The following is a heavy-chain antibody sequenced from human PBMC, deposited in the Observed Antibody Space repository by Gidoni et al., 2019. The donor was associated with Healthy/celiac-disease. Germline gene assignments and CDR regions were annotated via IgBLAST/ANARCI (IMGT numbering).Heavy chain of an antibody. CDR1: GFTFSSYW. D-gene: IGHD6-13*01. J-gene: IGHJ4*02. CDR3: ARAGPPFLSRQLGS. V-gene: IGHV3-7*01. CDR2: IKQDGSEK. Sequence: EVQLVESGGGLVQPGGPLRLSCAASGFTFSSYWMSWVRQAPGKGLEWVANIKQDGSEKYYVDSVKGRFTISRDNAKNSLYLQMNSLRAEDTAVYYCARAGPPFLSRQLGSWGQGTLVTVSS.